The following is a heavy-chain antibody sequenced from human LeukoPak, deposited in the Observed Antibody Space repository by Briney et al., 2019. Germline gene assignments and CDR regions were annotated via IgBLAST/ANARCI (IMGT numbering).Heavy chain of an antibody. CDR2: INPSGGST. J-gene: IGHJ6*02. CDR1: GYTFTSYY. Sequence: ASVKVPCKASGYTFTSYYMHWVRQAPGQGLEWMGIINPSGGSTSYAQKFQGRVTMTRDTSTSTVYMELSSLRSEDTAVYYCAREEYQLLSPYYYYGMDVWGQGTTVTVSS. V-gene: IGHV1-46*01. D-gene: IGHD2-2*01. CDR3: AREEYQLLSPYYYYGMDV.